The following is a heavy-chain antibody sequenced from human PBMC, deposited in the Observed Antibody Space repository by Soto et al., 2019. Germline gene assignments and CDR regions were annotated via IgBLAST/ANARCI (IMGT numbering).Heavy chain of an antibody. CDR3: ARAGRIYGSRSRGYYFYGMDV. CDR2: IWYDGSNE. J-gene: IGHJ6*02. D-gene: IGHD3-10*01. Sequence: QVQLVESGGAVVQPGRSLRLSCAVSGFTFSRYGMHWVRQAQGKGLEWVAVIWYDGSNENYADSVKGRFTISRDNSENTLYLQMNSLRAEDTAVYYCARAGRIYGSRSRGYYFYGMDVWGQATTVTVSS. CDR1: GFTFSRYG. V-gene: IGHV3-33*01.